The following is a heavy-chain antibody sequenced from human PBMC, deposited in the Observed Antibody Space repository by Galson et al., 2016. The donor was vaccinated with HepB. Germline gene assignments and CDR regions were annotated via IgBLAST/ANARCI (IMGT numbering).Heavy chain of an antibody. V-gene: IGHV4-38-2*02. CDR3: ARDLEAATGSLDIDF. D-gene: IGHD6-13*01. Sequence: SETLSLTCSVSGSSIRSGYFWVWIRQPPGKELEWIGSIYHSGTTSYNPSLKSRITISINTSKNQFSLRLKSVTAADTAVYYCARDLEAATGSLDIDFWGQGTLVTVSS. J-gene: IGHJ4*02. CDR2: IYHSGTT. CDR1: GSSIRSGYF.